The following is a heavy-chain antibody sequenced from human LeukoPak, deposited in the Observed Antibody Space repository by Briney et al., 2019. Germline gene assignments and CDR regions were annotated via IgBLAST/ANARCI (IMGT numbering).Heavy chain of an antibody. V-gene: IGHV3-48*04. CDR2: ISSSSSTI. Sequence: PGGSLRLSFAASGFTFSSYSMNWVRQAPGKGLEWVSYISSSSSTIYYADSVKGRFTISRDNAKNSLYLQMSSLRAEDSAVYYCARANDYIVYWGQGVLVAVSS. J-gene: IGHJ4*02. CDR3: ARANDYIVY. CDR1: GFTFSSYS.